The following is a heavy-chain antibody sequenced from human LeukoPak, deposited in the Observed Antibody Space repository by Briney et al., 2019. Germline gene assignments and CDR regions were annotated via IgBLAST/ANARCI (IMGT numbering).Heavy chain of an antibody. Sequence: SETLSLTCTVSGGSISSYYWSWIRQPPGKGLEWIGYIYYSGSTNYNPSLKSRVTISVDTSKNQFSLKLSSVTAADTAVYYCAKDGPGGWGYFDYWGQGTLVTVSS. CDR1: GGSISSYY. CDR2: IYYSGST. D-gene: IGHD6-19*01. V-gene: IGHV4-59*01. CDR3: AKDGPGGWGYFDY. J-gene: IGHJ4*02.